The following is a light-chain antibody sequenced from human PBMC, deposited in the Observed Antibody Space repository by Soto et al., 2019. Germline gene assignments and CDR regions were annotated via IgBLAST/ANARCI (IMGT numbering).Light chain of an antibody. V-gene: IGLV2-14*01. CDR1: SSDVGSFDS. CDR3: SSFTTSSTLV. J-gene: IGLJ1*01. Sequence: QPVLTQPASVSGSPGQPITISCTGTSSDVGSFDSVAWYQHNPGKAPKLMIYDVSNRPSGVSSRFSGSKSGNTASLSISGLQTEDEANYYCSSFTTSSTLVFGTGTKVT. CDR2: DVS.